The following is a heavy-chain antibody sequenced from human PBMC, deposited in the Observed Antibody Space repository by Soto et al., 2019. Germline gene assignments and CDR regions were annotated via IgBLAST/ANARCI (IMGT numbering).Heavy chain of an antibody. CDR1: GGSFIGYY. CDR2: INHSGST. CDR3: ASSEAARPPYFDY. D-gene: IGHD2-2*01. V-gene: IGHV4-34*01. Sequence: SETLSLTCAVYGGSFIGYYWSWIRQPPGKGLEWIGEINHSGSTNYNPSLKSRVTISVDTSKNQFSLKLSSVTAADTAVYYCASSEAARPPYFDYWGQGTLVTVSS. J-gene: IGHJ4*02.